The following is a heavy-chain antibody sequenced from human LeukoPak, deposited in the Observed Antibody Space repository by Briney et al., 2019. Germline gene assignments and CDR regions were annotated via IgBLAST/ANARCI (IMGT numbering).Heavy chain of an antibody. CDR2: IHYSGST. D-gene: IGHD3-22*01. V-gene: IGHV4-59*11. Sequence: PSETLSLTCTVSGGSISSHYWSWIRLPPGKGLEWIGYIHYSGSTNYNPSLKSRVTISVDTSNNQFSLKLSSVTAADTAVYYCARSQSSGYYYVYDYWGQETLVTVSS. J-gene: IGHJ4*02. CDR1: GGSISSHY. CDR3: ARSQSSGYYYVYDY.